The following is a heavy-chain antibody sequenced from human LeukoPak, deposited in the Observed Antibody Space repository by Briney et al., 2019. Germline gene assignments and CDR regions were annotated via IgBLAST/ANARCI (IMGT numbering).Heavy chain of an antibody. CDR3: VKDPRDTYGTNWFVS. CDR1: GFSFGNYA. CDR2: ISGTGGST. J-gene: IGHJ5*01. V-gene: IGHV3-23*01. D-gene: IGHD2-21*01. Sequence: GGSLRLSCVASGFSFGNYAMSWVRQAPGKGLQWVSQISGTGGSTWYAGFARDRFTISRDNSKKTLYLQMSGLRVEDTAMYYCVKDPRDTYGTNWFVSWGQGTLLIVSS.